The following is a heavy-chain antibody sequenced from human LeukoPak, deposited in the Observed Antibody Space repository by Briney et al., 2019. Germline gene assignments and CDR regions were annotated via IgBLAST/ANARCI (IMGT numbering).Heavy chain of an antibody. D-gene: IGHD3-22*01. J-gene: IGHJ5*02. CDR3: ARDRFHYYDSSGYYSGGFDP. CDR2: IWYDGSNK. CDR1: GFTFSSYA. Sequence: GGSLRLSCAASGFTFSSYAMHWVRQAPGKGLEWVAVIWYDGSNKYYADSVKGRFTISRDNSKNTLYLQMNSLRAEDTAVYYCARDRFHYYDSSGYYSGGFDPWGQGTLVTVSS. V-gene: IGHV3-33*08.